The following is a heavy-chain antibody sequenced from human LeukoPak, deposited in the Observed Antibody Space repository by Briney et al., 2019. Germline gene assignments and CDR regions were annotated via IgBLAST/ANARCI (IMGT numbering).Heavy chain of an antibody. CDR3: AKDRPYCSGGSCYRRRNNWFDP. D-gene: IGHD2-15*01. Sequence: GGSLRLSCAASGFTFSSYEMNWVRQAPGKGLEWVSYISSSGSTIYYADSVKGRFTISRDNSKNTLYLQMNSLRAEDTAVYYCAKDRPYCSGGSCYRRRNNWFDPWGQGTLVTVSS. V-gene: IGHV3-48*03. CDR1: GFTFSSYE. CDR2: ISSSGSTI. J-gene: IGHJ5*02.